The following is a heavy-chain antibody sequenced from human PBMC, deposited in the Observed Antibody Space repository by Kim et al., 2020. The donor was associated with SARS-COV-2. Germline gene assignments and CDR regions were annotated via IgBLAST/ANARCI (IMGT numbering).Heavy chain of an antibody. CDR1: GFTFSSYS. CDR2: ITSGGNM. J-gene: IGHJ4*02. V-gene: IGHV3-48*02. Sequence: GGSLRLSCAASGFTFSSYSMSWVRQAPGKGLEWLSYITSGGNMFYADSVKGRFTISRDNAKNSLYLQMNNLRDEDTAVYYCARGYYYWGQGTLVTVSS. D-gene: IGHD2-21*01. CDR3: ARGYYY.